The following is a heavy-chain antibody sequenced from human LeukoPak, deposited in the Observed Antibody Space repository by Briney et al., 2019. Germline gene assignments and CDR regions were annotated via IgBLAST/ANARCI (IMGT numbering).Heavy chain of an antibody. CDR1: GGSISSSSFF. CDR3: ARTLVADAFDI. V-gene: IGHV4-39*01. D-gene: IGHD5-12*01. J-gene: IGHJ3*02. Sequence: SETLSLTCTVSGGSISSSSFFWAWIRQPPGKGLEWIGTVSYSGTTYYSPSLKSRVTISVDTSKNQFSLKLSSVTAADTAVYYCARTLVADAFDIWGQGTMVTVSS. CDR2: VSYSGTT.